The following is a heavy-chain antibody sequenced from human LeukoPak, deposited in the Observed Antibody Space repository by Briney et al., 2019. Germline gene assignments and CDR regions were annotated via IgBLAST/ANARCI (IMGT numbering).Heavy chain of an antibody. CDR1: GGTFSSYA. CDR2: IIPILGIA. CDR3: ARARYSSSWYPLNYGMDV. Sequence: GSSVKVSCKASGGTFSSYAISWVRQAPGQGLEWMGRIIPILGIANYAQKFQGGVTITADKSTSTAYMELSSLRSEDTAVYYCARARYSSSWYPLNYGMDVWGQGTTVTVSS. J-gene: IGHJ6*02. V-gene: IGHV1-69*04. D-gene: IGHD6-13*01.